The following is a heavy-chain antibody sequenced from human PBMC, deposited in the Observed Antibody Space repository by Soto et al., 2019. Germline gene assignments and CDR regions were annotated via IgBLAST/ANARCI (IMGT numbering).Heavy chain of an antibody. D-gene: IGHD1-1*01. CDR2: INPNSGGT. V-gene: IGHV1-2*02. CDR3: AKSGSLFRPSLGYFDY. CDR1: GFTFTGHY. Sequence: ASVKVSCKASGFTFTGHYIHWVRQAPGQGLEWMGWINPNSGGTSYAQKFQGRLTMTTDKSITTAYMELSRLSSDDTAFYYCAKSGSLFRPSLGYFDYWGQGTLVTVSS. J-gene: IGHJ4*02.